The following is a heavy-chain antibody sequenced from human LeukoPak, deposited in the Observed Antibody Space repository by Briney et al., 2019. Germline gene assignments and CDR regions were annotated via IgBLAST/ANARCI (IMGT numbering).Heavy chain of an antibody. D-gene: IGHD3-9*01. V-gene: IGHV3-53*01. Sequence: GGSLRLSCAASGFTVSSNYMSWVRQAPGKGLEWVSVIYSGGSTYYADSVKGRFTISRDNSKNTLYLQMNSLRAEDTAVYYCATSRKYYDILTGSYYFDYWGQGTLVTVSS. CDR2: IYSGGST. J-gene: IGHJ4*02. CDR1: GFTVSSNY. CDR3: ATSRKYYDILTGSYYFDY.